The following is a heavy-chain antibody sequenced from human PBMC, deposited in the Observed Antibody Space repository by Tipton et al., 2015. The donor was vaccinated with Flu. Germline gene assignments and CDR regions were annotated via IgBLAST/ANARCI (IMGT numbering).Heavy chain of an antibody. Sequence: TLSLTCTVSGGSISSGSYYWRWIRQPAGKGLEWIGRIYTSGRTNYNPSLKSRVAISVDTSKNQFSLKLSSVTAADTAVYYCARAGYSYGALHFDDCGQGTLVTVSS. V-gene: IGHV4-61*02. CDR2: IYTSGRT. J-gene: IGHJ4*02. CDR1: GGSISSGSYY. CDR3: ARAGYSYGALHFDD. D-gene: IGHD5-18*01.